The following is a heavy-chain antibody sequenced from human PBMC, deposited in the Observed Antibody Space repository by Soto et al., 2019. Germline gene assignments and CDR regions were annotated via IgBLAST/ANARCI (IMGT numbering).Heavy chain of an antibody. J-gene: IGHJ4*02. D-gene: IGHD1-7*01. V-gene: IGHV3-30*18. CDR2: ISYDGSNK. Sequence: GGSLSLSCAASGFTFSSYGMHWVRQAPGKGLEWVAVISYDGSNKYYADSVKGRFTISRDNSKNTLYLQMNSLRAEDTAVYYCAKDRITGTTHDYFDYWGQGTLVTVSS. CDR3: AKDRITGTTHDYFDY. CDR1: GFTFSSYG.